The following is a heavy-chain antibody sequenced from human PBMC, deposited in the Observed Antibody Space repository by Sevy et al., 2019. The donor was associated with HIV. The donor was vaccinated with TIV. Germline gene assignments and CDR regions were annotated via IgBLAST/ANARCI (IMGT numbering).Heavy chain of an antibody. CDR2: INPNSGGT. D-gene: IGHD3-22*01. Sequence: ASVKVSCKASGYTFTGYYIHWVRQAPGQGLEWMGRINPNSGGTNYAQKFQGRVTMTRDTSISTAYMELSRLRSDDTAVYYCARNDSSGIHDYWGQGTLVTVSS. CDR3: ARNDSSGIHDY. J-gene: IGHJ4*02. V-gene: IGHV1-2*06. CDR1: GYTFTGYY.